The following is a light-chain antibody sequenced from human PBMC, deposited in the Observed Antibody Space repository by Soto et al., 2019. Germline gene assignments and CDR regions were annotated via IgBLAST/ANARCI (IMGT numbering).Light chain of an antibody. J-gene: IGKJ1*01. V-gene: IGKV3-20*01. Sequence: EIVLTQSPGPLSFSPGERATLSCRASQSVSSSYLAWYQQKPGQAPRLLIYGASSRATGIPDRFSGSGSGTDFTLTISRLEPEDFAAYYCQQYGSSPRTFGQGTKVEIK. CDR3: QQYGSSPRT. CDR2: GAS. CDR1: QSVSSSY.